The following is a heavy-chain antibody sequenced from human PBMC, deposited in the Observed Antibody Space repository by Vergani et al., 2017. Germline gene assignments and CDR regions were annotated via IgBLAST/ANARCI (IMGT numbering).Heavy chain of an antibody. V-gene: IGHV3-74*03. D-gene: IGHD2/OR15-2a*01. CDR1: GFSFNTYW. CDR2: IDEYGNRA. Sequence: EVQLVESGGGSVQSGGSLRLSCVASGFSFNTYWMHWVRQVPGKGLMWVARIDEYGNRATYGDFETGRFTISRDNAKNTVFLQMNNLRADDAGVYYCVRTEYFPGIACNTRFDSWGQGALVTVSS. CDR3: VRTEYFPGIACNTRFDS. J-gene: IGHJ5*01.